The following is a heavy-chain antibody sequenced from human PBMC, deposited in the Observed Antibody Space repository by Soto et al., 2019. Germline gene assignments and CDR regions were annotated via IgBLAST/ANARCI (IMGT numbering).Heavy chain of an antibody. Sequence: ASVKLSCKASGYTFTGYYMHWVRQAPGQGLEWMGWINPNSGGTNYAQKFQGWVTMTRDTSISTAYMELSRLRSDDTAVYYCARGGGSNCISTSCYVIWGQGTLVTVSS. V-gene: IGHV1-2*04. CDR2: INPNSGGT. CDR1: GYTFTGYY. CDR3: ARGGGSNCISTSCYVI. J-gene: IGHJ4*02. D-gene: IGHD2-2*01.